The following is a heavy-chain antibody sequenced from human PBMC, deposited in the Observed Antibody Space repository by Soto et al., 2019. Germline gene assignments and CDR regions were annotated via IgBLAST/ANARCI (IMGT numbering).Heavy chain of an antibody. D-gene: IGHD2-2*02. V-gene: IGHV1-69*08. Sequence: QVHLVQSGPEVKKPGSSVKVSCKASGGPFNNNIITGVRQAPGQGLEWMGKIIPSLGAPKYAPKFQGRVTITADTATSTSYLDLRGLRIDDTAVHFCVSPGDEMTIQEPDAFDMWGQGTMVTVSA. CDR1: GGPFNNNI. J-gene: IGHJ3*02. CDR2: IIPSLGAP. CDR3: VSPGDEMTIQEPDAFDM.